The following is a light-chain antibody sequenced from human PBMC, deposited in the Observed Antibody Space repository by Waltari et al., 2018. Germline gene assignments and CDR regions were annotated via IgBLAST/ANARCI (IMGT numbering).Light chain of an antibody. CDR1: EYVNNY. J-gene: IGKJ2*03. V-gene: IGKV1-39*01. CDR3: QHNYGTPYS. Sequence: DIQMTQSPSSLSASVGDRVTITCRASEYVNNYLNWYQQKPGKAPKLLIYKASTLQSGVPSRFSGSGSGTDYTFTISSLQSEDVATYYCQHNYGTPYSFGQGTKVEIK. CDR2: KAS.